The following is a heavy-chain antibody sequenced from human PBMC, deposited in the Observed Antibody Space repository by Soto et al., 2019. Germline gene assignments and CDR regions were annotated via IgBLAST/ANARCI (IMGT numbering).Heavy chain of an antibody. D-gene: IGHD3-10*01. V-gene: IGHV3-30*18. CDR3: AKDRVSGIYYYGMDV. CDR1: GFTFSSYG. J-gene: IGHJ6*02. CDR2: ISYDGSNK. Sequence: QVQLVESGGGVVQPGRSLRLSCAASGFTFSSYGMHWVRQAPGKGLEWVAVISYDGSNKYYADSVKGRFTISRDNSKNTLYLQMNSLRAEDTAVYYWAKDRVSGIYYYGMDVWGQGTTVTVSS.